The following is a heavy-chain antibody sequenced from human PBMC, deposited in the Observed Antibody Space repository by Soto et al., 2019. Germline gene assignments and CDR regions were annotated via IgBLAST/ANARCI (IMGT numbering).Heavy chain of an antibody. CDR1: GYTFTNFY. CDR3: ARDEGGYDILTGYYKAHHFDY. V-gene: IGHV1-18*01. Sequence: ASVKISCDTAGYTFTNFYITWVRHSPGQGLDWMGAISPHNFNTNYAQKFRGRVTLTTEKSTNTAYMDLRSLTSDDTAVYYCARDEGGYDILTGYYKAHHFDYWGQGVPVTVSS. CDR2: ISPHNFNT. J-gene: IGHJ4*02. D-gene: IGHD3-9*01.